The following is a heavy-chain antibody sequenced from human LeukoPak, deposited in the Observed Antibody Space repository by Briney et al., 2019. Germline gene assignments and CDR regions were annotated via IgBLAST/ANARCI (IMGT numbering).Heavy chain of an antibody. CDR1: GFIFSTYG. CDR3: ARDHWGYYFDY. D-gene: IGHD7-27*01. Sequence: GGSLRLSCAASGFIFSTYGMHWIRQAPGKGLEWVSYISSSGSTIYYADSVKGRFTISRDNAKNSLYLQMNSLRAEDTAVYYCARDHWGYYFDYWGQGTLVTVSS. V-gene: IGHV3-48*04. J-gene: IGHJ4*02. CDR2: ISSSGSTI.